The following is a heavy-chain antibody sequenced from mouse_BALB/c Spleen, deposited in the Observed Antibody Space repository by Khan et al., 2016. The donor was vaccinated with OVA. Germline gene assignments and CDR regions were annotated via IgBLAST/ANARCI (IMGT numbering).Heavy chain of an antibody. V-gene: IGHV14-3*02. CDR3: ARSNYMYGYFDY. CDR1: GFNIKDTY. CDR2: IDPANGNT. J-gene: IGHJ2*01. D-gene: IGHD2-14*01. Sequence: VQLKQSGAELVKPGASVKLSCTASGFNIKDTYMHWVKQRPEQGLEWIGRIDPANGNTKYDPKFQGKATITAATSSNTAYLQLSSLTSEDTAVYYCARSNYMYGYFDYWGQGTTLTVSS.